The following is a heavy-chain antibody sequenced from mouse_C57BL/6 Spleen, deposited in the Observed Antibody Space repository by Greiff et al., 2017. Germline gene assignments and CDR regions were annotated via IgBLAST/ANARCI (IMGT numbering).Heavy chain of an antibody. D-gene: IGHD1-1*01. CDR2: ISSGGDYI. CDR3: TRDVTTVWYFDV. J-gene: IGHJ1*03. Sequence: VKLVESGEGLVKPGGSLKLSCAASGFTFSSYAMSLVRQTPEKRLEWVAYISSGGDYIYYADTVKGRFTISRDNARNTLYLQMSSLKSEDTAMYYCTRDVTTVWYFDVWGTGTTVTVSS. V-gene: IGHV5-9-1*02. CDR1: GFTFSSYA.